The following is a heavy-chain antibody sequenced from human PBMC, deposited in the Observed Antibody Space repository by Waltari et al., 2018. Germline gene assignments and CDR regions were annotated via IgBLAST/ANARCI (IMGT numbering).Heavy chain of an antibody. CDR1: GFTFSSYA. D-gene: IGHD1-26*01. CDR2: ISSSSRYI. J-gene: IGHJ4*02. V-gene: IGHV3-21*01. CDR3: ATEPAGVGARFES. Sequence: EVQLVESGGGLVKPGGSLRLSCAASGFTFSSYAMTWVRQAPGKGLEWVSSISSSSRYIDYADSVMGRFTISRDNAKNSLDLQMNSLRAEDTAVYYCATEPAGVGARFESWGQGTLVAVSS.